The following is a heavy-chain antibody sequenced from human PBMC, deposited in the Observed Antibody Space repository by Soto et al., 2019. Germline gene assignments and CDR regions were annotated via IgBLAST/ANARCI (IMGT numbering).Heavy chain of an antibody. CDR1: GFTFSDSV. CDR2: MSGDGRT. J-gene: IGHJ4*02. Sequence: GGSLRLSCVGSGFTFSDSVMAWDRQAPGKGLEWLSVMSGDGRTRYALSVTGRFTISRDNSKNTLYLQMRSLRAEDAAAYYCVKWHASNFDSLPFTGFDFWGQGTQVTVSS. D-gene: IGHD3-22*01. V-gene: IGHV3-23*01. CDR3: VKWHASNFDSLPFTGFDF.